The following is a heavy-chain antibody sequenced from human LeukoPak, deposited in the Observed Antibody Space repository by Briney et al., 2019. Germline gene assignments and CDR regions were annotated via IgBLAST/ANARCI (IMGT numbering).Heavy chain of an antibody. J-gene: IGHJ2*01. V-gene: IGHV4-4*07. Sequence: PSETLSLTCTVSGGSISSYYWSWIRQPAGKGLEWIGRIYTSGSTNYNPSLKSRVTMSVDTSKNQFSLKLSSVTAADTAVYYCARDRDSSGYLNWYFDLWGRGTLVTVSS. CDR1: GGSISSYY. D-gene: IGHD6-19*01. CDR2: IYTSGST. CDR3: ARDRDSSGYLNWYFDL.